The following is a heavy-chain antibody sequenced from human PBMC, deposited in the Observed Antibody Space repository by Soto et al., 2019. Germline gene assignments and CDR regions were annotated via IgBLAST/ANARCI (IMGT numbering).Heavy chain of an antibody. D-gene: IGHD7-27*01. CDR2: ITTKDDAGTT. CDR1: GFTFSNAW. V-gene: IGHV3-15*01. CDR3: TSTLGY. Sequence: EVQLVESGGGLVKPGGSLRLSCAASGFTFSNAWMTWVRQAPGKGLEWVGRITTKDDAGTTDYAAPVKGRFTISRDDSKNTQYLQMNSLKTEDTALYYCTSTLGYWGQGTLVTVSS. J-gene: IGHJ4*02.